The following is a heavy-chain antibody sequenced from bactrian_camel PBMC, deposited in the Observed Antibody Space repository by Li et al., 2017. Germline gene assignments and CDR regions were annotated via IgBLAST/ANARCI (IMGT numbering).Heavy chain of an antibody. D-gene: IGHD6*01. CDR2: IDMDGRT. V-gene: IGHV3S10*01. Sequence: DVQLVESGGGSVQAGGSLRLSCDVSGYDYSSFCMGWFRQSPGQERAGVADIDMDGRTSYAESVKGRFTISKDNTNNALYLQMNDLRPEDTAMYYCAADVGSMSGNCQPNYWVQGTQVTFS. CDR1: GYDYSSFC. CDR3: AADVGSMSGNCQPNY. J-gene: IGHJ4*01.